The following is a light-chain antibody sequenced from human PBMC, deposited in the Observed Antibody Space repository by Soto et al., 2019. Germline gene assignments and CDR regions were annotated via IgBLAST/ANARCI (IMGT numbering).Light chain of an antibody. J-gene: IGKJ5*01. CDR1: QSVSSN. Sequence: EIVMTQSPATLSVSPGERATLSCRASQSVSSNLAWYQQKPGQAPRLLIYGASTRATGIPARFSGSGSGIDFTLTISSLQSEDFAVYYCQQRSNWPPSITFGQGTRLEI. CDR2: GAS. CDR3: QQRSNWPPSIT. V-gene: IGKV3-15*01.